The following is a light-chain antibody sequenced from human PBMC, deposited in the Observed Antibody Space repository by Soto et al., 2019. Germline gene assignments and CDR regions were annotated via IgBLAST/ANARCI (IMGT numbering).Light chain of an antibody. CDR2: EVS. Sequence: QSALTQPPSASGSPGQSITISCTGTSSDVGDYNYVSWYQQHPGKAPKLMISEVSDRSSGVSNRFSASKSGNTASLTIPGLQAQDEADYYCSSYTSSSTLVVFGGGTKLTVL. V-gene: IGLV2-14*01. CDR3: SSYTSSSTLVV. J-gene: IGLJ2*01. CDR1: SSDVGDYNY.